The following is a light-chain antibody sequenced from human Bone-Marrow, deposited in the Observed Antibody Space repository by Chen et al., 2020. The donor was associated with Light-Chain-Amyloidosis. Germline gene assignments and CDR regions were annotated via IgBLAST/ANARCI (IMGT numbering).Light chain of an antibody. CDR1: SSTVGVDNH. V-gene: IGLV2-14*01. CDR2: EVT. Sequence: HSAVTQPVSVSESPRKSFTVSGTGTSSTVGVDNHVSWYQQHPDKAPKLMIYEVTTRPSWVPDRFSGSKSDNTASLTISGLQTEDEADYFCSSYTITNTLVFGSGTRVTVL. CDR3: SSYTITNTLV. J-gene: IGLJ1*01.